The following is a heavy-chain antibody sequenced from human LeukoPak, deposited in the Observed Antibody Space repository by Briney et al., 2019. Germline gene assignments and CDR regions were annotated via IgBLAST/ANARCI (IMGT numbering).Heavy chain of an antibody. J-gene: IGHJ6*03. CDR2: IKSKTDGGTT. CDR3: TTYRRVATYYRPYYYYYMDV. D-gene: IGHD5-12*01. CDR1: GFTFSNAW. V-gene: IGHV3-15*01. Sequence: GGSLRLSCAASGFTFSNAWMSWVRQAPGKGLEWVGRIKSKTDGGTTDYAAPVKGGFTISRDDSKNTLYLQMNSLKTEDTAVYYCTTYRRVATYYRPYYYYYMDVWGKGTTVTVSS.